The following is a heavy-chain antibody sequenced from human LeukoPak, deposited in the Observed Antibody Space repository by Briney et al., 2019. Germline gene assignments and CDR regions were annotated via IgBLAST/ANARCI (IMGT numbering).Heavy chain of an antibody. J-gene: IGHJ2*01. CDR2: IIPILGTA. D-gene: IGHD2-2*01. CDR3: ARVDVVVPAAMRGWYFDL. V-gene: IGHV1-69*13. CDR1: GGTFSSYA. Sequence: ASVKVSCKASGGTFSSYAISWVRQAPGQGLEWMGGIIPILGTANYAQKFQGRVTITADESTSTAYMELSSLRSEDTAVYYCARVDVVVPAAMRGWYFDLWGRGTLVTVSS.